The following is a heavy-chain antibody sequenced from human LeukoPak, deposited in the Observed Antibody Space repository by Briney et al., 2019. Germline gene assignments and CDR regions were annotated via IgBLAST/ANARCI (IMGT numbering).Heavy chain of an antibody. Sequence: GRSLRLSCAASGFTFSSYAVHWVRQAPGKGLEWVAVISYDGSNKYYADSVKGRFTISRDNSKNTLYPQVNSLRAEDTAVYYCARSGQGGGYSYVRKYYYGMDVWGQGTTVTVSS. J-gene: IGHJ6*02. D-gene: IGHD5-18*01. CDR2: ISYDGSNK. V-gene: IGHV3-30*04. CDR1: GFTFSSYA. CDR3: ARSGQGGGYSYVRKYYYGMDV.